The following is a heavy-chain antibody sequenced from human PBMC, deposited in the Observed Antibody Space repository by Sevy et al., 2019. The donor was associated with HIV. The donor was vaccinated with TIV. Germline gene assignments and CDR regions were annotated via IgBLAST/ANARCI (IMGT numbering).Heavy chain of an antibody. CDR1: GYTFTGYY. V-gene: IGHV1-2*06. J-gene: IGHJ4*02. Sequence: ASVKVSCKASGYTFTGYYMHWVRQAPGQGLEWMGRINPNSGGTNYAQKFQGRVTMTRDTAISTAYMELSKLRSDDTAVYYCARDGGAAADFDYWGQGTLVTVSS. D-gene: IGHD6-13*01. CDR3: ARDGGAAADFDY. CDR2: INPNSGGT.